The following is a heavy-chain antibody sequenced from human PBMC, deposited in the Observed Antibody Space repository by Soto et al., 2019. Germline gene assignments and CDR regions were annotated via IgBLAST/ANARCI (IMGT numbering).Heavy chain of an antibody. CDR1: GFTFSSYG. Sequence: QVQLVESGGGVVQPGRSLRLSCAASGFTFSSYGMHWVRQAPGKGLEWVAVIWYDGSNKYYADSVKGRFTISRDNSKNTRYRQMNSLRAEDKAVYYCARGGGSSGTAFDYWGQGTLVTVSS. CDR2: IWYDGSNK. J-gene: IGHJ4*02. V-gene: IGHV3-33*01. CDR3: ARGGGSSGTAFDY. D-gene: IGHD6-19*01.